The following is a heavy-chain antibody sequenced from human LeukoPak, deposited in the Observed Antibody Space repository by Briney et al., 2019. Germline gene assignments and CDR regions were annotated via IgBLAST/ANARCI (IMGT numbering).Heavy chain of an antibody. CDR3: ARGRSQKMYSSSPRGHYFDY. J-gene: IGHJ4*02. CDR1: GGSISSYY. Sequence: SETLSLTCTVSGGSISSYYWSWIRQPAGKGLEWIGRIYTSGSTNYNPSLKSRVTMSVDTSKNQFSLKLSSVTAAGTAVYYCARGRSQKMYSSSPRGHYFDYWGQGTLVTVSS. V-gene: IGHV4-4*07. CDR2: IYTSGST. D-gene: IGHD6-6*01.